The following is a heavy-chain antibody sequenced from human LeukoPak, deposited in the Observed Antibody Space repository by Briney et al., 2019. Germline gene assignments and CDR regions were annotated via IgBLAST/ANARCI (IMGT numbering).Heavy chain of an antibody. Sequence: GRSLRLSCAASGFTFSSYGIHWVRQAPGKGLEWVAVISYDGSSKYYAGSVKGRFTISRDSSKNTVYLQMNSLRAEDTAVYYCAKDYGYGGNSHFDYWGQGTLVTVSS. J-gene: IGHJ4*02. D-gene: IGHD4-23*01. CDR1: GFTFSSYG. V-gene: IGHV3-30*18. CDR2: ISYDGSSK. CDR3: AKDYGYGGNSHFDY.